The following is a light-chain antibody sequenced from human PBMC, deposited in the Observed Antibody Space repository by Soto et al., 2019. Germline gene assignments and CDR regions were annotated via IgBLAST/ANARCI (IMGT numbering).Light chain of an antibody. J-gene: IGLJ2*01. CDR3: AVWDDSLNGVV. Sequence: QSVLTQPPSVSAAPRQRVTISCSGSSSNVGNNAVNWYQQLPGKAPKLLIYYGDLLPSGVSDRFSGSKSGTSASLAISGLQSEDEADYYCAVWDDSLNGVVFGGGTKVTVL. CDR1: SSNVGNNA. V-gene: IGLV1-36*01. CDR2: YGD.